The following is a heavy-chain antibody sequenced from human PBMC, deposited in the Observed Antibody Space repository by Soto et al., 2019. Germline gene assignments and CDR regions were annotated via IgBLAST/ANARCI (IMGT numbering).Heavy chain of an antibody. CDR3: AHYVSTSPAGWFDP. J-gene: IGHJ5*02. CDR1: GLSLSTSGEA. Sequence: QITLKESGPTLVKPTQTLTLTCTFSGLSLSTSGEAVGWIRQPPGKALEWLALIYWDDYKRYNPTLKPRLTITKDTSKNQVVLTLTNMDPVDTATYYCAHYVSTSPAGWFDPWGQGILVTVSS. V-gene: IGHV2-5*02. CDR2: IYWDDYK. D-gene: IGHD3-10*02.